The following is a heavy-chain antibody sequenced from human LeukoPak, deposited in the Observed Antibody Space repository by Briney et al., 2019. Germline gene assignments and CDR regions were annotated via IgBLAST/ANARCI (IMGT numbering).Heavy chain of an antibody. CDR2: INIGGTNT. V-gene: IGHV3-11*01. CDR1: GFDFSNYW. CDR3: ATDGAGFDT. J-gene: IGHJ5*02. Sequence: PGGSLRLSCAASGFDFSNYWMVWVRQAPGKGLEWLSYINIGGTNTHYADSVKGRFTISRDNAKKSLYLEMNNLRAEDTAVYYCATDGAGFDTWGQGVLVTVSS.